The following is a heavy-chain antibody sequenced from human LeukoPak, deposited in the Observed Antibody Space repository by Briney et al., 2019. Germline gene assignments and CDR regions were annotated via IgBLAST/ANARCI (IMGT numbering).Heavy chain of an antibody. J-gene: IGHJ4*02. V-gene: IGHV4-30-4*08. Sequence: SETLSLTCTVSGGSINTANYYWTWIRQPPGKGLERIGYISYSGTPYYNPSLNSRLTISLDTSKNQFSLRLNSVTAADTAMYYCARDRYGDFEDYWGQGTLVTVSS. CDR2: ISYSGTP. CDR3: ARDRYGDFEDY. CDR1: GGSINTANYY. D-gene: IGHD4-17*01.